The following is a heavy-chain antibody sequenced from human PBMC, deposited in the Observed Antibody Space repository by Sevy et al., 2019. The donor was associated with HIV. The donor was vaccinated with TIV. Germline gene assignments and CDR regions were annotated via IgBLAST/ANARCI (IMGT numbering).Heavy chain of an antibody. CDR1: GVSFSDYY. CDR3: ARGPLFSPEYCSGGTCPTIDF. V-gene: IGHV4-34*01. J-gene: IGHJ4*02. CDR2: VSQSGSA. D-gene: IGHD2-15*01. Sequence: SETLSLTCTVSGVSFSDYYWAWIRQAPGKGLEWIGEVSQSGSAKYNPSLRSRVIMSLDTSKNHFSLKLSSVTAADTAMYYCARGPLFSPEYCSGGTCPTIDFWSQGTLVTVSS.